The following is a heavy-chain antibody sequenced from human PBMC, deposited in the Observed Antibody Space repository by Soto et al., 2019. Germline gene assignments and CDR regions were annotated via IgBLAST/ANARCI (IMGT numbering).Heavy chain of an antibody. CDR2: IYYSGST. CDR3: GRDLVFGEMNY. V-gene: IGHV4-30-4*01. D-gene: IGHD3-10*02. CDR1: GGSISSGEYY. Sequence: SETLSLTCTVSGGSISSGEYYWRWIRQPPGKGLEGIGDIYYSGSTYYNPSLKSRVTISVDTSKNQFSLKLSSVTAAATAVSYCGRDLVFGEMNYWGQGTLVTVSS. J-gene: IGHJ4*02.